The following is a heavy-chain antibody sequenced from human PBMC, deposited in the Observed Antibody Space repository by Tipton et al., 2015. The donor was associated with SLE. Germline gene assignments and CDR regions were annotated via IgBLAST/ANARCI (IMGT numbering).Heavy chain of an antibody. CDR3: ARDLSEWLAYYFDY. Sequence: SLRLSCAASGFTFSSYAMHWVRQAPGKGPEWVAVISYDGSNKYYADSVKGRFTISRDNSKNTLYLQMNSLRAEDTAVYYCARDLSEWLAYYFDYWGQGTLVTVSS. D-gene: IGHD6-19*01. CDR1: GFTFSSYA. CDR2: ISYDGSNK. J-gene: IGHJ4*02. V-gene: IGHV3-30*04.